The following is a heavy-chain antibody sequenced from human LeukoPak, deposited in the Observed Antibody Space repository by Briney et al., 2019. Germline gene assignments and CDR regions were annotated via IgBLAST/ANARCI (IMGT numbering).Heavy chain of an antibody. CDR3: ARENVAAVEKDAFDI. Sequence: GASVKVSCKASGYTFTSSDINWVRQAPGQGLEWMGWMNPNSGNTGFAQKFQGRVTMTRITSISTAYMELSSLRSEDTAVYYCARENVAAVEKDAFDIWGQGTMVTVSS. J-gene: IGHJ3*02. D-gene: IGHD6-13*01. CDR1: GYTFTSSD. CDR2: MNPNSGNT. V-gene: IGHV1-8*01.